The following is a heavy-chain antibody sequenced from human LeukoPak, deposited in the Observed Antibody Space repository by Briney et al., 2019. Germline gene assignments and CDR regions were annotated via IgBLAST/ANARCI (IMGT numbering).Heavy chain of an antibody. J-gene: IGHJ6*02. Sequence: ASVKVSCKVSGYTLTELSMHWVRQAPGKGLEWMGGFDPEDGETIYAQKFQGRVTMTEDTSTDTAYMELSSLRSEDTAVYYCARERSRYYYGSGRERDYYYYGMDVWGQGTTVTVSS. CDR2: FDPEDGET. CDR3: ARERSRYYYGSGRERDYYYYGMDV. CDR1: GYTLTELS. V-gene: IGHV1-24*01. D-gene: IGHD3-10*01.